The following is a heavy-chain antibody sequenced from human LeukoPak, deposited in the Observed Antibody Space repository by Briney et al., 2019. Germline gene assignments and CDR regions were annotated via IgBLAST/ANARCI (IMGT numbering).Heavy chain of an antibody. Sequence: SETLSLTCTVSGGSISSSIYYWGWIRQPPGKGLEWIGRIYYSGSTFYNPSLKSRVTISVDTSKNQLSLRLSSVTAADTAVYYCARHGSTDYFDYWGQGTLVTVSS. CDR1: GGSISSSIYY. J-gene: IGHJ4*02. CDR3: ARHGSTDYFDY. D-gene: IGHD2-2*03. V-gene: IGHV4-39*01. CDR2: IYYSGST.